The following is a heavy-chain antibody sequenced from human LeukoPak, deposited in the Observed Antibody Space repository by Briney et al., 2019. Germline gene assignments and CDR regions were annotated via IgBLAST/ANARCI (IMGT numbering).Heavy chain of an antibody. J-gene: IGHJ6*04. CDR3: ARDRGMVRGYYYYYYGMDV. V-gene: IGHV3-48*03. CDR2: ISSSGSTI. CDR1: GFTFSSYE. Sequence: GGSLRLSCAASGFTFSSYEMNWVRQAPGKGLERVSYISSSGSTIYYADSVKGRFTISRDNAKNSLYLQMNSPRAEDTAVYYCARDRGMVRGYYYYYYGMDVWGKGTTVTVSS. D-gene: IGHD3-10*01.